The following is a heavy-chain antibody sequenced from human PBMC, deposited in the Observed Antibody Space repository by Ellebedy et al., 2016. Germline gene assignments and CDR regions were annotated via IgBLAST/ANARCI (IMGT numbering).Heavy chain of an antibody. CDR2: INHSGTT. D-gene: IGHD3-9*01. Sequence: PETLSLTCAVYGRSPSGYYCSWIRQLPGKGSEWVGEINHSGTTNYNPSLKSRATISVDTSKNQFSLKLSSVTAADAAVYYCARGTRRYYEQMTGYPYFDYWGQGTLVTVSS. V-gene: IGHV4-34*01. CDR1: GRSPSGYY. J-gene: IGHJ4*02. CDR3: ARGTRRYYEQMTGYPYFDY.